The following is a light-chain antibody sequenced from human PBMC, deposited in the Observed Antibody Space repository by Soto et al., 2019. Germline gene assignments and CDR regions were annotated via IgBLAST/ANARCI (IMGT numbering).Light chain of an antibody. J-gene: IGKJ1*01. V-gene: IGKV3-20*01. CDR3: QQYGSSPGT. Sequence: EILLTQSPATLSVSPGERATLSCRASQSVSSSLAWYQQKPEQAPSLLIYGASTRATGVPARFSGSGSGTEFTLTISRLEPEDFAVYYCQQYGSSPGTFGQGTKVDIK. CDR1: QSVSSS. CDR2: GAS.